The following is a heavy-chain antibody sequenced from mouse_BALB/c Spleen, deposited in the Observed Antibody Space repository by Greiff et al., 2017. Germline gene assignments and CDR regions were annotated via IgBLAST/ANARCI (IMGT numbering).Heavy chain of an antibody. J-gene: IGHJ1*01. Sequence: VMLVESGAELVRPGVSVKISCKGSGYTFTDYAMHWVKQSHAKSLEWIGVISTYYGDASYNQKFKGKATMTVDKSSSTAYMELARLTSEDSAIYYCARALLLRLHNWYFDVWGAGTTVTVSS. CDR1: GYTFTDYA. V-gene: IGHV1S137*01. CDR2: ISTYYGDA. D-gene: IGHD1-2*01. CDR3: ARALLLRLHNWYFDV.